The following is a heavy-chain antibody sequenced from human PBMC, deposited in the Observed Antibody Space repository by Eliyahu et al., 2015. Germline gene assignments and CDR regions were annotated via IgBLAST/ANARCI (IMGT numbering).Heavy chain of an antibody. Sequence: QVQLQESGPGLVKPSETLSLTCTVXGGSIXSYYWSWIRQPPGKGLEWIGYIYYSGSTNYNPSLKSRVTISVDTSKNQFSLKLSSVTAADTAVYYCARSITTLDSSGYYYGPIFDYWGQGTLVTVSS. CDR1: GGSIXSYY. J-gene: IGHJ4*02. CDR2: IYYSGST. D-gene: IGHD3-22*01. CDR3: ARSITTLDSSGYYYGPIFDY. V-gene: IGHV4-59*08.